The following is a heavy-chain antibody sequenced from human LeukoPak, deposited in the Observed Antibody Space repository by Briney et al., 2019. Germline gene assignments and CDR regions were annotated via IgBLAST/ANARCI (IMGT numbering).Heavy chain of an antibody. CDR2: ISYSGST. J-gene: IGHJ6*02. Sequence: SETLSLTRTASGGSISSYYWSWIRQPPGKGLEWIGYISYSGSTNYNPSLKSRVTISVDTSKNQFSLKLSSVTAADTAVYYCARHLYGDQYYYGMDVWGQGTTVTVSS. CDR3: ARHLYGDQYYYGMDV. D-gene: IGHD4-17*01. CDR1: GGSISSYY. V-gene: IGHV4-59*08.